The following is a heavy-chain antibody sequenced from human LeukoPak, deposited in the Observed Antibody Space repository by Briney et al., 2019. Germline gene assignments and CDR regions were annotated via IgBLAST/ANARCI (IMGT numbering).Heavy chain of an antibody. V-gene: IGHV4-4*07. J-gene: IGHJ4*02. CDR1: GGSISSYY. Sequence: SETLSLTCTVSGGSISSYYWSWIRQPAGKGLEWIGRIYTSGSTNYNPSLKSRVIMSVDTSKNQFSLKLSSVTAADTAVYYCARGGTSGWYPYYFDYWGQGTLVTVSS. D-gene: IGHD6-19*01. CDR3: ARGGTSGWYPYYFDY. CDR2: IYTSGST.